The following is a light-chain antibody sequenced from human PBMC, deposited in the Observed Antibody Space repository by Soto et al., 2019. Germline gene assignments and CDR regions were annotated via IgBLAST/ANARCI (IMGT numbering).Light chain of an antibody. V-gene: IGKV3-15*01. CDR1: QSVSSN. CDR3: QEYNNWPGT. CDR2: RAS. J-gene: IGKJ1*01. Sequence: DILTTQSPATLSLSPGGRATLSCRDSQSVSSNLALYQQKPGQTPRLLIQRASTRATGIPARFSGSGSWTEFTLATSSLQCKDGPVYCCQEYNNWPGTFGQGTKVYIK.